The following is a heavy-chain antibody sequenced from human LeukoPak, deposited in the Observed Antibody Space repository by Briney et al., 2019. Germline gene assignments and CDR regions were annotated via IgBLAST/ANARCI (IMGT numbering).Heavy chain of an antibody. CDR3: AELGITMIGGV. J-gene: IGHJ6*04. D-gene: IGHD3-10*02. CDR2: IRRSCSTI. CDR1: GFTFSSYE. Sequence: PGGSLRLSCAASGFTFSSYEMNWVRQAPGKGLEGVSYIRRSCSTIYYADSVKGRFIMSRDNAKKSLYLQMNSLRAEDTAVYYCAELGITMIGGVWGKGTTVTISS. V-gene: IGHV3-48*03.